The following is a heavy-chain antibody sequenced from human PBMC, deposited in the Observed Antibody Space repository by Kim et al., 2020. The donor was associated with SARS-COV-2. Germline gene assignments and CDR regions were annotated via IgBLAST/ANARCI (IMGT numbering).Heavy chain of an antibody. CDR1: GFTFGDYA. J-gene: IGHJ6*02. Sequence: GGSLRLSCTASGFTFGDYAMSWVRQAPGKGLEWVGFIRSKAYGGTTEYAASVKGRFTISRDDYKSIAYLQMNSLKTDDTAVYYCTRDFHPNYYDSSGYYSLYYYYGMDVWGQGTTVTVSS. CDR2: IRSKAYGGTT. CDR3: TRDFHPNYYDSSGYYSLYYYYGMDV. V-gene: IGHV3-49*04. D-gene: IGHD3-22*01.